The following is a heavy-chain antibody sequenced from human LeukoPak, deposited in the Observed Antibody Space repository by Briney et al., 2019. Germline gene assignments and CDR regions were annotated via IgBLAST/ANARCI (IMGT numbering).Heavy chain of an antibody. V-gene: IGHV3-23*01. Sequence: GGSLRLSCAASGFTFSSYAMSWVRQAPGKGLECVSTIGRGVGSTYYADSVKGRFTISRDNSKNTLYLQMNSLRAEDTAVYYCAKDPPSRTSPRGMGYFDYWGQGTLVTVSS. CDR2: IGRGVGST. CDR1: GFTFSSYA. D-gene: IGHD2-2*01. J-gene: IGHJ4*02. CDR3: AKDPPSRTSPRGMGYFDY.